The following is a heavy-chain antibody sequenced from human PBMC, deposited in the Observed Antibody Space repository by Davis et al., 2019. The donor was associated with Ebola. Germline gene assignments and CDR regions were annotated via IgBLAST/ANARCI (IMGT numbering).Heavy chain of an antibody. V-gene: IGHV3-23*01. CDR2: ISGSGGST. CDR3: AKDHGFWSR. D-gene: IGHD3-3*01. J-gene: IGHJ4*02. Sequence: GESLKISCAASGFSFSSYAMSWVRQAPGKGLEWVSAISGSGGSTYYADSVKGRFTISRDNSKNTLYLQMNSLRAEDTAVYYCAKDHGFWSRWGQGTLVTVSS. CDR1: GFSFSSYA.